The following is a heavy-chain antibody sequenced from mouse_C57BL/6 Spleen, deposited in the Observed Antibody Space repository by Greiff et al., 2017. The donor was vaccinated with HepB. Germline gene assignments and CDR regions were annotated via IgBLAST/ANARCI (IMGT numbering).Heavy chain of an antibody. V-gene: IGHV5-17*01. J-gene: IGHJ4*01. CDR3: ARPRLRYAMDY. CDR2: ISSGSSTI. Sequence: EVMLVESGGGLVKPGGSLKLSCAASGFTFSDYGMHWVRQAPEKGLEWVAYISSGSSTIYYADTVKGRFTISRDNAKNTLFLQMTSLRSEGTAMYYCARPRLRYAMDYWGQGTSVTVSS. CDR1: GFTFSDYG. D-gene: IGHD3-2*02.